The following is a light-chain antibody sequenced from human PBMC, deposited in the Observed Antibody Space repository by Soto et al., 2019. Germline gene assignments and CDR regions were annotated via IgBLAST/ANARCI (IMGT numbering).Light chain of an antibody. CDR2: WAS. J-gene: IGKJ1*01. CDR3: QQYYSTPRT. V-gene: IGKV4-1*01. Sequence: DIVMTQSPDSLAVSLGERATINCKSSQSVLYSSNNKNCLAWYQQKPGQPPKLLIYWASTRESGVPDRFSGSGSGTDFTLTIRSLQAEDVAVYYCQQYYSTPRTFGQGTKVEIK. CDR1: QSVLYSSNNKNC.